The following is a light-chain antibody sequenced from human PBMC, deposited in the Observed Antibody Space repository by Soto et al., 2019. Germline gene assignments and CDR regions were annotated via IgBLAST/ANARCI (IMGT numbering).Light chain of an antibody. CDR1: SSDVGGYNY. Sequence: QSVLPQPASVSGSPGQSITISCTGTSSDVGGYNYVSWYQQHPGKAHKVMIYDVSNRPSGVSNRFSGSKSGNTASLTISGLQADDEADYYCSSYTSSSTLGVFGTGTKVTVL. CDR3: SSYTSSSTLGV. CDR2: DVS. J-gene: IGLJ1*01. V-gene: IGLV2-14*01.